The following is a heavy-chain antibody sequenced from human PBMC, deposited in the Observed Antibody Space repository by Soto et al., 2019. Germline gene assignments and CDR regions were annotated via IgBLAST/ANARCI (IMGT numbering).Heavy chain of an antibody. CDR3: AIEGAGFGH. D-gene: IGHD1-26*01. CDR1: GFTFSVSS. J-gene: IGHJ4*02. CDR2: IRSKANNNAT. V-gene: IGHV3-73*01. Sequence: EVQLVESVGGSVQPWGSVSLSCAASGFTFSVSSMHWVRQAAGKGLEWLGRIRSKANNNATTYSESVRGRFIISRDDSQDTMFLQMNSLRTEDTAMYYWAIEGAGFGHWGQGTRVTVSS.